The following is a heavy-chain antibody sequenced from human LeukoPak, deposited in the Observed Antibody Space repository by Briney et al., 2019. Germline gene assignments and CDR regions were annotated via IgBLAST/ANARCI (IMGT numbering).Heavy chain of an antibody. D-gene: IGHD1-1*01. J-gene: IGHJ6*03. CDR2: ISGSGGST. V-gene: IGHV3-23*01. CDR3: ARNSKREGKSPQTYYYYMDV. Sequence: PGGSLRLSCVASGFTFTGYAMSWLRQAPGKGLEWVSAISGSGGSTYYADSVKGRFTISRDNSKNTLYLQMNSLRAEDTAVYYCARNSKREGKSPQTYYYYMDVWGKGTTVTVSS. CDR1: GFTFTGYA.